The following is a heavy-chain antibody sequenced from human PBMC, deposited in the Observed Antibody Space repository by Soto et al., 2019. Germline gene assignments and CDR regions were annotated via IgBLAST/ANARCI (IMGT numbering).Heavy chain of an antibody. CDR1: GFTFSSYW. CDR3: VKDGQLVPAAYYFDY. V-gene: IGHV3-74*01. CDR2: LNSDGSTT. D-gene: IGHD2-2*01. Sequence: GGSLRLSCAASGFTFSSYWMHWVRQAPRKGLVWVSRLNSDGSTTNYADSVKGRFTISRDNSKNTLYLQMSSLRAEDTAVYYCVKDGQLVPAAYYFDYWGQRTLVTVSS. J-gene: IGHJ4*02.